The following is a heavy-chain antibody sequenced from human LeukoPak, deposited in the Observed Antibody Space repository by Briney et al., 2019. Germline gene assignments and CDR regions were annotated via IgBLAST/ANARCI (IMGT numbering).Heavy chain of an antibody. CDR1: GFTFSSYW. D-gene: IGHD5-12*01. CDR3: ARANGGDIVASKHTPPYYYMDV. CDR2: IKQDGSEK. Sequence: GGSLRLSCAASGFTFSSYWMSWVRQAPEKGLEWVANIKQDGSEKYYVDSVKGRFTISRDNAKNSLYLQMNSLRAEDTAVYYCARANGGDIVASKHTPPYYYMDVWGKGTTVTVSS. J-gene: IGHJ6*03. V-gene: IGHV3-7*01.